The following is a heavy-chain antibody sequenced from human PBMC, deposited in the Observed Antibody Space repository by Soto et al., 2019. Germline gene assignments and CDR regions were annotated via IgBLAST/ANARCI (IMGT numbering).Heavy chain of an antibody. CDR3: SRQPGETAMVYGFGN. Sequence: SETLSLTCTVSGGSISSSSYYWGWIRQPPGKGLEWIGSIYYSGSTYYNPSLKSRVTISVDTSKNQFSLKLSSVTAADTAVYYCSRQPGETAMVYGFGNWGQGTMVTVSS. CDR1: GGSISSSSYY. J-gene: IGHJ3*02. V-gene: IGHV4-39*01. CDR2: IYYSGST. D-gene: IGHD5-18*01.